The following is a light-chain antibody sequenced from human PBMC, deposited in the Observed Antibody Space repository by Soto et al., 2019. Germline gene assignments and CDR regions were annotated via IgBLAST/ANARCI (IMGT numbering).Light chain of an antibody. J-gene: IGKJ4*01. CDR2: DAS. V-gene: IGKV1-33*01. CDR3: QHYEDLPLT. Sequence: DIQMTQSPSSLSASVGDRVTITCQASQDISNSINWYQQKPGKAPRLLIFDASSVEAGVPSRFSGGGSGTYFTFTINSLQPEDVGAYFWQHYEDLPLTFGGGTKVAIK. CDR1: QDISNS.